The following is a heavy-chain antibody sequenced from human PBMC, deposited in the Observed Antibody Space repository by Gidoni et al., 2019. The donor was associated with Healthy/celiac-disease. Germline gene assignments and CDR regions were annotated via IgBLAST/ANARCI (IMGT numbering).Heavy chain of an antibody. D-gene: IGHD6-19*01. J-gene: IGHJ4*02. CDR3: ARDRGKWLALYYFDY. CDR1: GFTFSSYA. Sequence: QVQLVESGGGVVQPGRSLRLSCAASGFTFSSYAMHWVRQAPGKGLEWVAVISYDGSNKYYADSVKGRFTISRDNSKNTLYLQMNSLRAEDTAVYYCARDRGKWLALYYFDYWGQGTLVTVSS. CDR2: ISYDGSNK. V-gene: IGHV3-30-3*01.